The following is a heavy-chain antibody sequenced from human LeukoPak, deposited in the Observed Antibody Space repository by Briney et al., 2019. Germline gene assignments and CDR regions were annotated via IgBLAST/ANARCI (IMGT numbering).Heavy chain of an antibody. CDR2: VIPRGGST. Sequence: ASVKVSCKASGSTFTTKYMHWVRQAPGQGLEWVGMVIPRGGSTTYAQKFQGRVSMTRDTAANTVYMELSGLRSEDTAIYFCATAGGIIEFFDLWGRGTLVTVSS. V-gene: IGHV1-46*01. D-gene: IGHD1-14*01. J-gene: IGHJ2*01. CDR3: ATAGGIIEFFDL. CDR1: GSTFTTKY.